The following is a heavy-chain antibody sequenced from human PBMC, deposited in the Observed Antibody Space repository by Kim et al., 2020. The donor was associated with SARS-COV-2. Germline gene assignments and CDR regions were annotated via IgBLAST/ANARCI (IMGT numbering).Heavy chain of an antibody. CDR3: ARDRAAAGTVAWGAYYY. J-gene: IGHJ6*01. CDR1: GFTFSSYA. CDR2: ISYDGSNK. D-gene: IGHD6-13*01. Sequence: GGSLRLSCAASGFTFSSYAMHWVRQAPGKGLEWVAVISYDGSNKYYADSVKGRFTISRDNSKNTLYLQMNSLRAEDTAVYYCARDRAAAGTVAWGAYYY. V-gene: IGHV3-30*04.